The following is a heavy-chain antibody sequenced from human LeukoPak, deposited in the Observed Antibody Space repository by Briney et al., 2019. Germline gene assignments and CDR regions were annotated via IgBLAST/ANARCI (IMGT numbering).Heavy chain of an antibody. CDR1: GGSISSYY. CDR2: IYYSGST. CDR3: ARGANYDYVWGSYRPGDYFDY. D-gene: IGHD3-16*02. V-gene: IGHV4-59*12. Sequence: PSETLSLTCTVSGGSISSYYWSWIRQPPGKGLEWIGYIYYSGSTNYNPSLKSRVTISVDTSKNQFSLKLSSVTAADTAVYYCARGANYDYVWGSYRPGDYFDYWGQGTLVTVSS. J-gene: IGHJ4*02.